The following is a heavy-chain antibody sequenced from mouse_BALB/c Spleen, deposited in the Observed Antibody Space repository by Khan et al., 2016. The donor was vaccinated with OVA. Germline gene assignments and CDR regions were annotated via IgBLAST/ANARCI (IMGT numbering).Heavy chain of an antibody. CDR2: INPTSGYT. CDR3: ARDRIDY. Sequence: QVQLQQSGAELAQPGASVKMSCTASGYTFTSYWMHWIKQRPGQGLEWIGYINPTSGYTDYNQKFKDKATLTADKSSSTAYMQLSSLTSDDSAVYYCARDRIDYWGQGTALTVSS. J-gene: IGHJ2*01. CDR1: GYTFTSYW. V-gene: IGHV1-7*01.